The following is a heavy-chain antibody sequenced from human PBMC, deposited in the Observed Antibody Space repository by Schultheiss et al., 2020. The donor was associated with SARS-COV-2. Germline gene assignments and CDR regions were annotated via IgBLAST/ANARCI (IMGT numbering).Heavy chain of an antibody. CDR1: GGSISSYY. CDR2: INHSGST. V-gene: IGHV4-34*01. Sequence: SETLSLTCTVSGGSISSYYWSWIRQPPGKGLEWIGEINHSGSTNYNPSLKSRVTISVDTSKNQFSLKLSSVTAADTAVYYCARGGPTDAFDIWGQGTMVTVSS. J-gene: IGHJ3*02. CDR3: ARGGPTDAFDI.